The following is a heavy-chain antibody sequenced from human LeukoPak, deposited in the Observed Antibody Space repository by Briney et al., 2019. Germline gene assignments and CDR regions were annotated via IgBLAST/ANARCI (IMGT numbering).Heavy chain of an antibody. Sequence: KPSETLSLTCTVSGGSISIYYWSWIRQPPGKGLEWIGYIYYSGSTNYNPSLKSRATISVDTSKNQFSLKLSSVTAADTAVYYCARHEYSSSWYNWFDPWGQGTLVTVSS. CDR1: GGSISIYY. J-gene: IGHJ5*02. V-gene: IGHV4-59*08. D-gene: IGHD6-13*01. CDR3: ARHEYSSSWYNWFDP. CDR2: IYYSGST.